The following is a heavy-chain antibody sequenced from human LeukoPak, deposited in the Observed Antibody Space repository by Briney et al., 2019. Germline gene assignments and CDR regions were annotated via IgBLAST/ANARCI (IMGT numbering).Heavy chain of an antibody. CDR1: GYSFTTYW. J-gene: IGHJ5*02. D-gene: IGHD6-19*01. Sequence: GESLKISCKGSGYSFTTYWIAWVRQMPGKGLEWMGIIYPGDSDTRYSPSFQGQVTISADKSISTAYLQWSSLKASDTAMYYCARRHSSGSNWFDPWGQGTLVTVSP. CDR2: IYPGDSDT. CDR3: ARRHSSGSNWFDP. V-gene: IGHV5-51*01.